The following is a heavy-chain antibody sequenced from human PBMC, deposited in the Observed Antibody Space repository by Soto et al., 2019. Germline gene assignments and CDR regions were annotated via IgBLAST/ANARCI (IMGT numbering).Heavy chain of an antibody. Sequence: QITLKESGPPLVTPTQTLTLTCTFSVFALSTSGVGVGWIRQPPGKALEWLAFLYWDDDKRYSPSLKSRLTITTDNYKHKVLLTSTNMDPVDTATYSYARTSVNGGYRGLVDYWGQGTLVTVAS. D-gene: IGHD7-27*01. CDR3: ARTSVNGGYRGLVDY. J-gene: IGHJ4*02. V-gene: IGHV2-5*02. CDR2: LYWDDDK. CDR1: VFALSTSGVG.